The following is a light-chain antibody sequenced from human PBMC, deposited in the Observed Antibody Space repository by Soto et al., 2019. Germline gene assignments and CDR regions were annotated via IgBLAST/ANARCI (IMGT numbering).Light chain of an antibody. J-gene: IGKJ1*01. CDR1: QSVSGTH. CDR3: QQYGSSST. CDR2: GAS. V-gene: IGKV3-20*01. Sequence: DIVLTQSPGTLSLSPGDRATLSCRASQSVSGTHLAWYQQKPGQAPRLLIYGASSRATGIPDRFSGRGSGTDFTLTISRLEPEDFAVYYCQQYGSSSTFGQGTKVDIK.